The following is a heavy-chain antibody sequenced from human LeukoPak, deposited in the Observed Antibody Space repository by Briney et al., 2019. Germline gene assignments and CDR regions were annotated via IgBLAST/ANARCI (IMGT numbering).Heavy chain of an antibody. CDR2: IKRDGSAK. V-gene: IGHV3-7*01. CDR1: GFTFSSHW. Sequence: GGSLRLSCAASGFTFSSHWMNWVRQAPGKGLEWVANIKRDGSAKYYADSVKGRFNISRDNAQNSLYLQMDSLRADDTAVYFCASGNSFDYWGQGTLVTVSS. J-gene: IGHJ4*02. D-gene: IGHD2-15*01. CDR3: ASGNSFDY.